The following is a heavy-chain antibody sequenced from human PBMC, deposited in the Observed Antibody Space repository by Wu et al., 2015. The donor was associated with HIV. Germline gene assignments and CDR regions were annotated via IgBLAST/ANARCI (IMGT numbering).Heavy chain of an antibody. V-gene: IGHV1-46*01. CDR1: GYTFSSYY. D-gene: IGHD3-9*01. Sequence: QVQLVQSGAEVKKPGASVKVSCKASGYTFSSYYMHWVRQAPGQGLEWMGMINPSGGSTSYAQKFQGRVTMTRDTSTTTVYMELSSLRSEDHGRDYCARLTQYYYYGMDVWGQGTTVTVSS. J-gene: IGHJ6*02. CDR3: ARLTQYYYYGMDV. CDR2: INPSGGST.